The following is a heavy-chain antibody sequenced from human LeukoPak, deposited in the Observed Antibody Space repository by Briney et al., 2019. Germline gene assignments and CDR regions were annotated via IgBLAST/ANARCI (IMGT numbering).Heavy chain of an antibody. CDR2: IYSGGRT. CDR3: AREAYDSSGYYDY. J-gene: IGHJ4*02. D-gene: IGHD3-22*01. V-gene: IGHV3-53*01. CDR1: GFSFSGYW. Sequence: GGSLRLSCAASGFSFSGYWMSWVRQTPGKGLEWVSVIYSGGRTYYPDSVKGRFTISRDNSKNTLYLHMNSLRAEDTAVYYCAREAYDSSGYYDYWGQGTLVTVSS.